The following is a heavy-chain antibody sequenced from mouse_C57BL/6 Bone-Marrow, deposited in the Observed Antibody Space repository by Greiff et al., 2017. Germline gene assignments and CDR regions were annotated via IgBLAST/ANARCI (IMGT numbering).Heavy chain of an antibody. CDR2: ISNGGGSP. V-gene: IGHV5-12*01. CDR3: ARRISTTVVARNYARDY. CDR1: GFTFSDYY. D-gene: IGHD1-1*01. Sequence: EVNLVESGGGLVQPGGSLKLSCAASGFTFSDYYMYWVRQTPEKRLEWVAYISNGGGSPYYPDTVQGRFTISRDNAKNPLYLQMSRLKSEDTAMYYCARRISTTVVARNYARDYWGKGTSVTVAS. J-gene: IGHJ4*01.